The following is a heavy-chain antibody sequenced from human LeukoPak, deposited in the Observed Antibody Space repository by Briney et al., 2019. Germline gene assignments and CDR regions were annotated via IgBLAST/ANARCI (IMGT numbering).Heavy chain of an antibody. V-gene: IGHV3-48*01. CDR1: GFTFSSYS. CDR2: ISSSSRTI. Sequence: PGGSLRLSCAASGFTFSSYSMNWVRQAPGKGLEWLSYISSSSRTIYYADSVKGRFTISRDNANNSLYLQTNSLRAEDTAVYYCARDRYGDYDFDYWGQGTLVTVSS. J-gene: IGHJ4*02. D-gene: IGHD4-17*01. CDR3: ARDRYGDYDFDY.